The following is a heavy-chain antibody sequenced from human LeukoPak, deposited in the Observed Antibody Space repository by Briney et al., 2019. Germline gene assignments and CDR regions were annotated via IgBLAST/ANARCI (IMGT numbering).Heavy chain of an antibody. J-gene: IGHJ4*02. CDR2: ITKSGDNT. CDR1: GFPFSSYA. D-gene: IGHD5-24*01. CDR3: ARADRDGSKRFLD. V-gene: IGHV3-23*01. Sequence: PGGSLRLSCAASGFPFSSYAMSWVRQAPGKGLEWVSSITKSGDNTYYADSVKGRFTISRDNGKNLVSLQMNSLRDEDTAVYYCARADRDGSKRFLDWGQGTLVTVSS.